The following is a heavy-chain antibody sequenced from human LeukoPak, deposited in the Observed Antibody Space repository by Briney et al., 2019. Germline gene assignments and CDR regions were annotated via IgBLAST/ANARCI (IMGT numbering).Heavy chain of an antibody. D-gene: IGHD2-2*01. CDR3: ARDGSTSWTNWFDP. Sequence: GGSLRLSCAASGFTFSSYAMHWVRQAPGKGLEWVAVISYDGGNKYYADSVKGRFTISRDNSKNTLYLQMNSLRAEDTAVYYCARDGSTSWTNWFDPWGQGTLVTVSS. CDR1: GFTFSSYA. CDR2: ISYDGGNK. V-gene: IGHV3-30*04. J-gene: IGHJ5*02.